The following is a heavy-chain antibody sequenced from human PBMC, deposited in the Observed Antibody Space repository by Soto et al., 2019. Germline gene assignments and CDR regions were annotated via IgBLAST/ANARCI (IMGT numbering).Heavy chain of an antibody. D-gene: IGHD3-10*01. V-gene: IGHV1-2*02. Sequence: QVQLVQSGAEMKEPGDSVRVSCEASGYTFTSYYIHWVRQAPGQGLELMGWINPKFGDTTYAQDCQGRVSITRDMSISTVYMELSRLTSDDTAIYYCARNMDYYYGPGSGNGHGFWGQGTTVTVFS. CDR2: INPKFGDT. CDR3: ARNMDYYYGPGSGNGHGF. J-gene: IGHJ6*02. CDR1: GYTFTSYY.